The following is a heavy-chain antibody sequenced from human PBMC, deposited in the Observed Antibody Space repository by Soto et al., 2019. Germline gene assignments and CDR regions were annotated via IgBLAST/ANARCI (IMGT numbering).Heavy chain of an antibody. D-gene: IGHD1-26*01. J-gene: IGHJ4*02. V-gene: IGHV1-3*01. Sequence: ASVKVSCKASGYTFTRYTMNWVRQAPGQRLEWMGWINPDNGNTKSSQKFQDRVIITRDTSASTAYMDLSSLRSEDTAVYYCARDLAKGGGSAGFDYWGQGTLVTVSS. CDR2: INPDNGNT. CDR3: ARDLAKGGGSAGFDY. CDR1: GYTFTRYT.